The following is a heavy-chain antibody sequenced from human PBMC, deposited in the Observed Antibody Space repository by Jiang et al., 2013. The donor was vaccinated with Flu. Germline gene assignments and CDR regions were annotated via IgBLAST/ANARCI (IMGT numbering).Heavy chain of an antibody. CDR1: GGSISSHY. J-gene: IGHJ5*02. D-gene: IGHD4/OR15-4a*01. CDR2: IYYSGNT. V-gene: IGHV4-59*11. Sequence: GPGLVKPSETLFLTCTVSGGSISSHYWSWIRQPPGKGLEWIGYIYYSGNTNYNPSLKSRVAISLDTSKNQFSLKLSSVTAADTAVYYCARFGLWGGFDPWGQGTLVTVSS. CDR3: ARFGLWGGFDP.